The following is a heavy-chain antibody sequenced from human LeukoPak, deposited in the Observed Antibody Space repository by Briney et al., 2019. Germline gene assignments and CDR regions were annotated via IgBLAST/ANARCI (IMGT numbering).Heavy chain of an antibody. Sequence: GGSLRLSCAASGFTVSSNYMSWVRQAPGKGLEWVSVIYSGGSTYYADSVKGRFTISRDNSKSTLYLQMNSLRAEDTAVYYCARAGGLVELDVWGQGTTVTVSS. CDR2: IYSGGST. J-gene: IGHJ6*02. D-gene: IGHD1-1*01. CDR1: GFTVSSNY. V-gene: IGHV3-66*01. CDR3: ARAGGLVELDV.